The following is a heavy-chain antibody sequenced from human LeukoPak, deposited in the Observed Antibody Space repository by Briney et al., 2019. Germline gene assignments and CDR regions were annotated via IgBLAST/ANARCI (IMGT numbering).Heavy chain of an antibody. CDR2: IYSGGST. CDR3: ARSLVYGSGSYYGAFDI. CDR1: GFTFSSYA. Sequence: PGGSLRLSCAASGFTFSSYAMSWVRQAPGKGLEWVSVIYSGGSTYCADSVKGRFTISRDNPKNTLYLQMNSLRAEDTAVYYCARSLVYGSGSYYGAFDIWGQGTMVTVSS. D-gene: IGHD3-10*01. V-gene: IGHV3-53*01. J-gene: IGHJ3*02.